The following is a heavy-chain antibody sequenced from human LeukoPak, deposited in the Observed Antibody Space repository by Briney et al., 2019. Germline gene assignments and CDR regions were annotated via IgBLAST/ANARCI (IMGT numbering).Heavy chain of an antibody. D-gene: IGHD3-3*01. CDR3: ARGGRPYDFWSGYYSDAFDI. CDR1: GGSISSGGYY. Sequence: SQTLSLTCTVSGGSISSGGYYWSWIRQPPGKGLEWIGYIYHSGSTYYNPSLKSRVTISVDRSKNQFSLKLSSVTAADTAVYYCARGGRPYDFWSGYYSDAFDIWGQGTMVTVSS. J-gene: IGHJ3*02. V-gene: IGHV4-30-2*01. CDR2: IYHSGST.